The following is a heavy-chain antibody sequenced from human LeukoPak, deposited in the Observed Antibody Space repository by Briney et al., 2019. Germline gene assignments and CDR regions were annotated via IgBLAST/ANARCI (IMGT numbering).Heavy chain of an antibody. CDR3: AKERSSSSRGGFDY. V-gene: IGHV3-9*01. J-gene: IGHJ4*02. CDR1: GFTFDDYD. Sequence: GGSLRLSCAASGFTFDDYDMHWVRQAPGKGLEWVSGISWNSGSIGYADSVKGRFTISRDNAKNSLYLQMNSLRAEDTALYYCAKERSSSSRGGFDYWGQGTLVTVSS. CDR2: ISWNSGSI. D-gene: IGHD6-6*01.